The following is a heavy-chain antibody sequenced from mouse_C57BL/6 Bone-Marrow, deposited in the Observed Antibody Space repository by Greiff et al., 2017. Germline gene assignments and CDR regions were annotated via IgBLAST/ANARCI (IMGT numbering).Heavy chain of an antibody. D-gene: IGHD2-2*01. CDR1: GFTFTDYY. J-gene: IGHJ4*01. CDR2: IRHKANGYTT. V-gene: IGHV7-3*01. Sequence: EVQGVESGGGLVQPGGSLSLSCAASGFTFTDYYMSWVRQPPGKALEWLGFIRHKANGYTTEYSASVKGRFTISRDNSQSILYLQMNALRAEDSATYYCARWLRRWYYAMDYWGQGTSVTVSS. CDR3: ARWLRRWYYAMDY.